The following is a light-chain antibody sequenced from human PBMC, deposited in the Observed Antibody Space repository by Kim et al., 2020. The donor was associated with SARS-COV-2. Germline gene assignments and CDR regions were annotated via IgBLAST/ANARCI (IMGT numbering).Light chain of an antibody. CDR2: WAS. CDR3: QQYYRSLWT. V-gene: IGKV4-1*01. CDR1: QSLLHSSNNKNY. Sequence: DIVMTQSPDSLAVSLGERATINCKSSQSLLHSSNNKNYLAWYQQKPGQPPNLLIYWASTRESGVPDRFSGSGSGTDFTLTISNLQAEDGAVYYCQQYYRSLWTFGQGTKVDIK. J-gene: IGKJ1*01.